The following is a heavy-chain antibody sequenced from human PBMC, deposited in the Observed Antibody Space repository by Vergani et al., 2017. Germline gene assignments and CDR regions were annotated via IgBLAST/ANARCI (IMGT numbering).Heavy chain of an antibody. CDR2: IYTTGNT. V-gene: IGHV4-4*07. D-gene: IGHD1-1*01. CDR3: ARGSTHWRQGAFDI. J-gene: IGHJ3*02. CDR1: GGSISSYY. Sequence: QVQLQESGPGLVKPSQTLSLTCTVSGGSISSYYWNWIRQPAEDELEWIGRIYTTGNTNYNPSLKSRVTISLDSSKNHFSLRLTSVTAADTAVYFCARGSTHWRQGAFDIWGQGTMVTVSS.